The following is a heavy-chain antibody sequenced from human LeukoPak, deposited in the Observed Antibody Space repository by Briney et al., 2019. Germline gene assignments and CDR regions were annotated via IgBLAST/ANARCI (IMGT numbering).Heavy chain of an antibody. Sequence: GASVKVSCKASVYTFTGYYIHWVRQAPGQGLEWMGWISDNNGNTNYTQKFQGRVTMTTDTSTRTVYMELRSLRSDDTAVYYCARDRDYSSSTQGFDSWGQGSLVTVSS. CDR3: ARDRDYSSSTQGFDS. J-gene: IGHJ4*02. D-gene: IGHD6-6*01. CDR1: VYTFTGYY. CDR2: ISDNNGNT. V-gene: IGHV1-18*04.